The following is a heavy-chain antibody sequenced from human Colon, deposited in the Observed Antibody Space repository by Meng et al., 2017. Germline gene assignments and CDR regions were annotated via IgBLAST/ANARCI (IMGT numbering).Heavy chain of an antibody. V-gene: IGHV4-4*02. J-gene: IGHJ5*02. D-gene: IGHD2-15*01. CDR2: IYHSGST. CDR1: GGSISSRNW. CDR3: AREGVATTNWFDP. Sequence: QVQLQESGPGLVKPSGTLSLTCDVSGGSISSRNWWSWVRQPPGKGLEWIGEIYHSGSTNYNPSLKSRVTISVDTSKNQFSLKLSSVTAADTAVYYCAREGVATTNWFDPWGQGTLVTVSS.